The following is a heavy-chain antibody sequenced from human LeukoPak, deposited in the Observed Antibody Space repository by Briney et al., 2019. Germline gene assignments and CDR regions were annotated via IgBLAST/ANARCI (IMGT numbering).Heavy chain of an antibody. CDR1: GYTFTSYY. CDR3: ARARGNPIQARSGYLPHYYYYGMDV. J-gene: IGHJ6*02. V-gene: IGHV1-46*01. CDR2: INPSGGST. Sequence: EASVKVSCKASGYTFTSYYMHWVRQAPGQGLEWMGIINPSGGSTSYAQKFQGRVTMTRDTSTSTVYMELSSLRYEDTAVYYCARARGNPIQARSGYLPHYYYYGMDVWGQGTTVTVSS. D-gene: IGHD3-22*01.